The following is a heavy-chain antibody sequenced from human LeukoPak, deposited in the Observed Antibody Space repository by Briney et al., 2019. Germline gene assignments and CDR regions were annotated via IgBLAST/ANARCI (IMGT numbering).Heavy chain of an antibody. D-gene: IGHD3-10*01. CDR3: ARHYYGSGSYYSNFDY. CDR1: GGSMSSYY. CDR2: IYYSGST. J-gene: IGHJ4*02. V-gene: IGHV4-59*08. Sequence: SETLSLTCTVSGGSMSSYYWSWIRQPPGKGLEWVGYIYYSGSTNYHPSLKSRVTISVDTSKNQFSLKLSSVTAADTAVYYCARHYYGSGSYYSNFDYWGQGTLVTVSS.